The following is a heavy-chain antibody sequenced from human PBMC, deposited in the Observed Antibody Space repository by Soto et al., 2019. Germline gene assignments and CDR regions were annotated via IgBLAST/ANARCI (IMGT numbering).Heavy chain of an antibody. J-gene: IGHJ4*02. CDR2: ISAYNGNT. CDR3: ARVASEDIVVVVAATGPFDY. Sequence: QVQLVQSGAEVKKPGASVKVSCKASGYTFTSYGIRWVRQAPGQGLEWMGWISAYNGNTNYAQKLQGRVTMTTDTSTSTAYMELRSLRSGDTAVYYCARVASEDIVVVVAATGPFDYWGQGTLVTVSS. CDR1: GYTFTSYG. V-gene: IGHV1-18*01. D-gene: IGHD2-15*01.